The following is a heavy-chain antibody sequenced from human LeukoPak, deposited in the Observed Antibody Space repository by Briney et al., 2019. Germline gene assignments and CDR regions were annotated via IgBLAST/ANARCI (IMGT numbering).Heavy chain of an antibody. J-gene: IGHJ4*02. Sequence: GGSLRLSCAASGFTVSNNYMSWVRQAPGKGLEWVSVIYSDGSTYYADSVKARFTISRDDSKNTLYLQMNSLRAEDTAVYYCARVWYTSSWGERYYFDYWGQGTLVTVSS. D-gene: IGHD6-13*01. CDR1: GFTVSNNY. V-gene: IGHV3-66*01. CDR2: IYSDGST. CDR3: ARVWYTSSWGERYYFDY.